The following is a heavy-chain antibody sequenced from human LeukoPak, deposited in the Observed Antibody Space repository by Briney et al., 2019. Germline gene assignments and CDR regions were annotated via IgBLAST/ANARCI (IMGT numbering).Heavy chain of an antibody. J-gene: IGHJ6*03. Sequence: ASVKVSCKVSGYTLTELSMHWVRQAPGKGLEWMGGFDPEDGETIYAQKFQGRVTMTEDTSTDTAYMELSSLRSEDTAVYYCARGVLRYFDWLHNYYYMDVWGKGTTVTVSS. D-gene: IGHD3-9*01. V-gene: IGHV1-24*01. CDR3: ARGVLRYFDWLHNYYYMDV. CDR2: FDPEDGET. CDR1: GYTLTELS.